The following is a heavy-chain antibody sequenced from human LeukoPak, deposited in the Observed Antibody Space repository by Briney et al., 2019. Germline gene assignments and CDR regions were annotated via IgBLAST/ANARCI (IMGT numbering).Heavy chain of an antibody. Sequence: SETLSLTCTVSGGSISGYYWSWIRQPPGKGLDWIGYIYYSGSTNYNPSLKSQVTISVDTSKNQFSLKLSSVTAADTAVYYCARARGYSYGLTDYFDYWGQGTLVTVSS. D-gene: IGHD5-18*01. J-gene: IGHJ4*02. CDR3: ARARGYSYGLTDYFDY. V-gene: IGHV4-59*08. CDR1: GGSISGYY. CDR2: IYYSGST.